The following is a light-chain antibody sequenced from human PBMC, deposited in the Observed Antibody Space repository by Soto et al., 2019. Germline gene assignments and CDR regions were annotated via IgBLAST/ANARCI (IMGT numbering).Light chain of an antibody. V-gene: IGLV1-51*01. Sequence: QSVLTQPPSVSAAPGQKVTISCSGSSSNIGNNYVSWYQQLPGTAPTLLIYDNNNRPSGIPDRFSGSKSGTSATLGITGLQTGDEADYYCGTWDSSLSAGVFGGGTKLTVL. CDR1: SSNIGNNY. CDR3: GTWDSSLSAGV. CDR2: DNN. J-gene: IGLJ3*02.